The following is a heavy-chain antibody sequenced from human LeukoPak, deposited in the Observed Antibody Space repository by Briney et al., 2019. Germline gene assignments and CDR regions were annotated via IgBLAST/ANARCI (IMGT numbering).Heavy chain of an antibody. J-gene: IGHJ4*02. V-gene: IGHV4-59*08. Sequence: PSETLSLTCTISGGSISSYHWSWIRQPPGKGLESLGYIYFTGSTNYNPSLKSRVTISVDTSKHQFSLKLSSVTAADTAVYYCARGAAGGDFDYWGQGALVTVSS. CDR3: ARGAAGGDFDY. CDR1: GGSISSYH. CDR2: IYFTGST. D-gene: IGHD6-13*01.